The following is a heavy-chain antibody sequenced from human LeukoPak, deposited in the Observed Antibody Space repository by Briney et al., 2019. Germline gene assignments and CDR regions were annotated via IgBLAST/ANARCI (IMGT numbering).Heavy chain of an antibody. V-gene: IGHV3-23*01. CDR1: GFTFSSYA. J-gene: IGHJ4*02. CDR3: AKIGAVVVAATDDDY. CDR2: ISGSGGST. D-gene: IGHD2-15*01. Sequence: GGSLRLSCAASGFTFSSYAMSWVRQAPGKGLDWVSAISGSGGSTYYADSVKGRFTISRDNSKNTLYLQMNSLRAEDTAVYYCAKIGAVVVAATDDDYWGQGTLVTVSS.